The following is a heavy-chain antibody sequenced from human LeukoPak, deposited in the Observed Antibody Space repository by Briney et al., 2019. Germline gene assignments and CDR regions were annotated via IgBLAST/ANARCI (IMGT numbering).Heavy chain of an antibody. CDR1: GFTFSSFG. J-gene: IGHJ4*02. Sequence: GGSLRLSCAASGFTFSSFGMNWVRQAPGKGLEWISYISISSSTIYYADSVKGRFTISRDNSKNTLYLQMNSLRAEDTAVYYCAKDLAIGYYDSSGYLDYWGQGTLVTVSS. V-gene: IGHV3-48*01. D-gene: IGHD3-22*01. CDR2: ISISSSTI. CDR3: AKDLAIGYYDSSGYLDY.